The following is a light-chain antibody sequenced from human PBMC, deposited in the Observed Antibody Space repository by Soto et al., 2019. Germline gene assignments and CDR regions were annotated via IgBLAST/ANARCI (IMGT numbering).Light chain of an antibody. CDR2: KDS. CDR3: QSADSSGTSL. Sequence: SYELTQPPSVSVSPGQTARITCSGDALPKQYAYWYQQKPGQAPVLVIYKDSERPSGIPERFSGSSSGTTVTLTISGVQAEDEADYYCQSADSSGTSLFGTGTKLTVL. V-gene: IGLV3-25*02. CDR1: ALPKQY. J-gene: IGLJ1*01.